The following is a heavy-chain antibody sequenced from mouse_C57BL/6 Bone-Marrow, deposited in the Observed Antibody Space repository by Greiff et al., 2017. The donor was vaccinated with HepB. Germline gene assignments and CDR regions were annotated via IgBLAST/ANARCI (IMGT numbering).Heavy chain of an antibody. CDR1: GYTFTSYW. D-gene: IGHD1-1*01. CDR2: IHPNSGST. J-gene: IGHJ4*01. V-gene: IGHV1-64*01. Sequence: QVQLQQPGAELVKPGASVKLSCKASGYTFTSYWMHWVKQRPGQGLEWIGMIHPNSGSTNYNEKFKSKATLTVDKSSSTAYMQLSSLTSEDSAVYSCARGYGSSPYYYAMDYWGQGTSVTVSS. CDR3: ARGYGSSPYYYAMDY.